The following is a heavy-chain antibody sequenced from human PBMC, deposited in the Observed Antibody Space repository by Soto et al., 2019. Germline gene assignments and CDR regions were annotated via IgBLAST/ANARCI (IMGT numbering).Heavy chain of an antibody. J-gene: IGHJ4*02. CDR2: IYHNGGT. Sequence: QVQLQESGPGLVKHSGTLSLTCTVSGGSINSDNWWNWVRQPSGKGLEWIGQIYHNGGTNYNPSLGSRVTISGYKSKNQFSRKLTSVTAADTAVYYCARWTMYSSSSVYFDYGGQGTLVTVSS. D-gene: IGHD6-13*01. V-gene: IGHV4-4*02. CDR1: GGSINSDNW. CDR3: ARWTMYSSSSVYFDY.